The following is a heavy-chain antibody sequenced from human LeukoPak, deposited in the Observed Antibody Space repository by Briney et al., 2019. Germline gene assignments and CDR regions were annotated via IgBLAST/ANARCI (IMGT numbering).Heavy chain of an antibody. CDR1: GFTFSNYP. D-gene: IGHD3-22*01. V-gene: IGHV3-23*01. CDR3: AIDYDSSGSYFDY. CDR2: ITGGGGTS. J-gene: IGHJ4*02. Sequence: PGGSLRLSCVASGFTFSNYPMNWVRQAPGKGLEWVSLITGGGGTSHYADSVKGRFTISRDNSKNTLYLQMNSLRAEDTAVYYCAIDYDSSGSYFDYWGQGTLVTVSS.